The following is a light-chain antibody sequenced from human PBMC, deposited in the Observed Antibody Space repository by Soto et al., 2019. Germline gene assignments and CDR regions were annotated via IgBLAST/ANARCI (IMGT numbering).Light chain of an antibody. CDR2: YDS. CDR3: QVWDSSSDHVV. Sequence: SYELTQPPSVSVAPGKTARITCGGDNIGSKSVHWYKQKPGQAPALVIYYDSDRSSGILERLSGSNSGNTATLTISRVEAGDEADYYCQVWDSSSDHVVFGGGTKLTVL. CDR1: NIGSKS. V-gene: IGLV3-21*04. J-gene: IGLJ2*01.